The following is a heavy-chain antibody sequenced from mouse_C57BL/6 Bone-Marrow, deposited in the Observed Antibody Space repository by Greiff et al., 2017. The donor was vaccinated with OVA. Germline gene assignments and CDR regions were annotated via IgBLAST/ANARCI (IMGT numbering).Heavy chain of an antibody. CDR3: TGGYSNYYAMDY. J-gene: IGHJ4*01. V-gene: IGHV1-15*01. CDR1: GYTFTDYE. D-gene: IGHD2-5*01. CDR2: IDPETGGT. Sequence: VQLQQSGAELVRPGASVTLSCKASGYTFTDYEMHWVKQTPGQGLEWIGAIDPETGGTAYNQKFKGKATLTADKSSSTAYMKLRSPTSEDSAVYDCTGGYSNYYAMDYWGQGTSVTVSS.